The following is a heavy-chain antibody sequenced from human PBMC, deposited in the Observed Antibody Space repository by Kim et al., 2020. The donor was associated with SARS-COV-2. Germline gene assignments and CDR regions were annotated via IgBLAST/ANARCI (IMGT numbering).Heavy chain of an antibody. J-gene: IGHJ4*02. V-gene: IGHV1-46*01. CDR1: GYTFTSYY. D-gene: IGHD4-17*01. Sequence: ASVKVSCKASGYTFTSYYMHWVRQAPGQGLEWMGIINPSGGSTSYAQKFQGRVTMTRDMSTSTVYMELSSLRSEDTAVYYCARESPTREIDYWGQGTLVTVSS. CDR2: INPSGGST. CDR3: ARESPTREIDY.